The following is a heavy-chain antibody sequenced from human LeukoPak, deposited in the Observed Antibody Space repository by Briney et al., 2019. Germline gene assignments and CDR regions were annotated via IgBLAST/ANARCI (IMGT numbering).Heavy chain of an antibody. Sequence: GGSLRLSCAASEFTFRTYTMTWVRQAPGKGLEWVSSISSSSSYIYYTDSVKGRFTISRDNAKSTLYLQMNSLRAEDTAVYYCARGHHYYDSSAYYYWGQGTLVTVSS. D-gene: IGHD3-22*01. CDR1: EFTFRTYT. J-gene: IGHJ4*02. CDR2: ISSSSSYI. V-gene: IGHV3-21*01. CDR3: ARGHHYYDSSAYYY.